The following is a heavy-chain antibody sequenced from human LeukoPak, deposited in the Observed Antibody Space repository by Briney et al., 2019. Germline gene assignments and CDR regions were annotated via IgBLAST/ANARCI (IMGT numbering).Heavy chain of an antibody. J-gene: IGHJ4*02. V-gene: IGHV4-61*01. Sequence: PSETLSLTCTVSGGSISSGSYYCSWIRQPPGKELECIGYIYYSGSTNYNPSLKSRVTISVDTSKNQFSLKLSSVTAADTAVYYCARSITAGNYGAPFAYWGQGTLVTVSS. CDR3: ARSITAGNYGAPFAY. CDR1: GGSISSGSYY. CDR2: IYYSGST. D-gene: IGHD1-7*01.